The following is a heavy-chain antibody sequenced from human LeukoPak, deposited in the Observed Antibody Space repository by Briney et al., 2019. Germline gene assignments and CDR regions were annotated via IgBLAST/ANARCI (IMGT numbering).Heavy chain of an antibody. Sequence: GRSLRLPCAASGFTFSSYGMHWVRQAPGKGLEWVAVISYDGSNKYYADSVKGRFTISRDNSKNTLYLQMNSLRAEDTAVYYCAKVAFVLFDVSGYYDYWGQGTLVTVSS. V-gene: IGHV3-30*18. CDR1: GFTFSSYG. CDR2: ISYDGSNK. CDR3: AKVAFVLFDVSGYYDY. D-gene: IGHD3-22*01. J-gene: IGHJ4*02.